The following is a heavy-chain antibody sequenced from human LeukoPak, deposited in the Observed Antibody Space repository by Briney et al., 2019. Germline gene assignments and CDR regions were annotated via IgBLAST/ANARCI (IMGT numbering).Heavy chain of an antibody. CDR1: GYTFASFG. CDR3: ARDGYRLSGYFYYMDV. J-gene: IGHJ6*03. V-gene: IGHV1-18*01. Sequence: GASVKASCKASGYTFASFGITWVRQAPGQGLEWMGRINTHNGDTNYAQKLQGRVTMTTDTSTSTAYMELRSPRSDDTAVYYCARDGYRLSGYFYYMDVWGKGTTVTVSS. CDR2: INTHNGDT. D-gene: IGHD2-2*03.